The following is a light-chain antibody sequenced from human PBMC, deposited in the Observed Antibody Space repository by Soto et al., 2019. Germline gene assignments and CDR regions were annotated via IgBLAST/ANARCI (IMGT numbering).Light chain of an antibody. Sequence: DIHMTQSPSSLSASLGDRVSITCRASQSISSYLNWYQQKPGKAPKLLIYSASTLQSGVPSRFSGSASETDFTLTITSLQPEDFATYYCQQTYSTPFTFGPGTKVDI. CDR1: QSISSY. V-gene: IGKV1-39*01. CDR3: QQTYSTPFT. J-gene: IGKJ3*01. CDR2: SAS.